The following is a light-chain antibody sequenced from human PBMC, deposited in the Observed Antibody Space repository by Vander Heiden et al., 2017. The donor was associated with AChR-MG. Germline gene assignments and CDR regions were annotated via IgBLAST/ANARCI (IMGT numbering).Light chain of an antibody. CDR3: MQGTHWPMYT. CDR2: SVS. Sequence: VLMTQSPPSLSATLRQPASISCSSSQSPENSNGNTYLSWFHQRPGQAPRRLFYSVSNRDFGVPDRFSGSGSGTKFALRISMREAEDVGVYYCMQGTHWPMYTFGQGTKLEIK. CDR1: QSPENSNGNTY. V-gene: IGKV2-30*01. J-gene: IGKJ2*01.